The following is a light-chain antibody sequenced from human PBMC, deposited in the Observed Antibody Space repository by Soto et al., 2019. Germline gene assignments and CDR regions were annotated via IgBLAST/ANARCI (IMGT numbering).Light chain of an antibody. CDR3: AAWDDSLSNFV. Sequence: QSVLTQPSSASGTPGQRVTISCPGSSXNIGSNHVYWYQQVPGTAPKLLIYSNNQRPSGVPDRFYGSKSGTAASLAISELRSEDEADYYCAAWDDSLSNFVFGTGTKVTLL. V-gene: IGLV1-47*02. J-gene: IGLJ1*01. CDR2: SNN. CDR1: SXNIGSNH.